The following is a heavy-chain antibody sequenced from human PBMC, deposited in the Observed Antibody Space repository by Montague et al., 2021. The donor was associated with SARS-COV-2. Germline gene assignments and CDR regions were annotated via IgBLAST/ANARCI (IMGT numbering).Heavy chain of an antibody. CDR1: GFTFSSYA. J-gene: IGHJ4*02. Sequence: SLRLSCAASGFTFSSYAMSWVRQAPGKGLEWVSTISGSGGSTYYADSVKGRFTISRDNSKNTLYLQMNSLRAEDTAVYYCAKDPHYDFWSGFYFDYWGRGTLVTVSS. CDR3: AKDPHYDFWSGFYFDY. V-gene: IGHV3-23*01. CDR2: ISGSGGST. D-gene: IGHD3-3*01.